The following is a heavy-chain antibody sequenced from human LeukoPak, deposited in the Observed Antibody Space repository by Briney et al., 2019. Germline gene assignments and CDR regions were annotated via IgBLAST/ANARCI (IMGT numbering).Heavy chain of an antibody. CDR3: ARSTVGTITSFDY. V-gene: IGHV4-39*07. D-gene: IGHD1-26*01. J-gene: IGHJ4*02. CDR2: IHNSGST. CDR1: GGSISISNYY. Sequence: PSETLSLTCTVSGGSISISNYYWGWIRQPPGKGLEWIGSIHNSGSTYYNPSLKSRVTVSIDTSKNQFSLKLSSVTAADTAVYYCARSTVGTITSFDYWGQGTLVTVSS.